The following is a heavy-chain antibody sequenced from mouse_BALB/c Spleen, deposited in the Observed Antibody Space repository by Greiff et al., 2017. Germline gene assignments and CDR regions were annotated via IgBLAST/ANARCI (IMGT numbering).Heavy chain of an antibody. CDR2: ISTYYGNT. D-gene: IGHD2-14*01. CDR1: GYTFTDYA. J-gene: IGHJ2*01. Sequence: LQESGPELVRPGVSVKISCKGSGYTFTDYAMHWVKQSHAKSLEWIGVISTYYGNTNYNQKFKGKATMTVDKSSSTAYMELARLTSEDSAIYYCAREGGYDGYFDYWGQGTTLTVSS. CDR3: AREGGYDGYFDY. V-gene: IGHV1-67*01.